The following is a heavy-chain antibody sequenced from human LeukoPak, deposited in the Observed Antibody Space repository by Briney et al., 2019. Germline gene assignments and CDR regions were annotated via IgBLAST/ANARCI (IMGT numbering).Heavy chain of an antibody. CDR3: AKDLYSSSTPYFDY. CDR2: ISWNSGSI. D-gene: IGHD6-6*01. CDR1: GFTFDDCA. J-gene: IGHJ4*02. V-gene: IGHV3-9*01. Sequence: GRSLRLSCAASGFTFDDCAMHWVRQAPGKGLEWVSGISWNSGSIGYADSVKGRFTISRDNAKNSLYLQMNSLRAEDTALYYCAKDLYSSSTPYFDYWGQGTLVTVSS.